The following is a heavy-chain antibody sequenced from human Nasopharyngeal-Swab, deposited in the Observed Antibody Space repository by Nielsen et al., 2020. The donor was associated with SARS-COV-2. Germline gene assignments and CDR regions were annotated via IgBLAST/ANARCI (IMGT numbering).Heavy chain of an antibody. J-gene: IGHJ4*02. CDR2: ISWNSGSI. D-gene: IGHD6-6*01. Sequence: GGSLRLSCAASGFTFDDYAMHWVRQAPGKGLGWVSGISWNSGSIGYADSVKGRFTISRDNAKNSLYLQMNSLRAEDTALYYCAKTMVYSSSSYYFDYWGQGTLVTVSS. V-gene: IGHV3-9*01. CDR1: GFTFDDYA. CDR3: AKTMVYSSSSYYFDY.